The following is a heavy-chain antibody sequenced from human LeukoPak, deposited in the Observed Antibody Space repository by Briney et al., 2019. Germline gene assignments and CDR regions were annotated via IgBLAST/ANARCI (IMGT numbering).Heavy chain of an antibody. CDR1: GGSISIYY. V-gene: IGHV4-59*08. D-gene: IGHD5-18*01. CDR3: ARQGYSYAAFDY. CDR2: TYYSGST. Sequence: PSETLSVTCTDSGGSISIYYWSWVRQPPRKGLEWIGYTYYSGSTNYNPSLKSRVTKSVDTSKNQFTLKLSSVTAADTAVYYCARQGYSYAAFDYWGQGTLVTVSS. J-gene: IGHJ4*02.